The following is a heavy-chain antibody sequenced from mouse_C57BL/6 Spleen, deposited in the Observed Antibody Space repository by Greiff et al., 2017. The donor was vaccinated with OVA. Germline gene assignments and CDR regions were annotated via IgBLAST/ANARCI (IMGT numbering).Heavy chain of an antibody. CDR2: ISDGGSYT. CDR3: ARDRDYSNSYYFDY. D-gene: IGHD2-5*01. CDR1: GFTFSSYA. Sequence: EVQLQESGGGLVKPGGSLKLSCAASGFTFSSYAMSWVRQTPEKRLEWVATISDGGSYTYYPDNVKGRFTISRDNAKNNLYLQMSHLKSEDTAMYYCARDRDYSNSYYFDYWGQGTTLTVSS. J-gene: IGHJ2*01. V-gene: IGHV5-4*01.